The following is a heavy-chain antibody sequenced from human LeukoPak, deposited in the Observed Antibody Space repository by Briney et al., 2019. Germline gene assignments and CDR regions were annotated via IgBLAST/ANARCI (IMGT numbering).Heavy chain of an antibody. D-gene: IGHD2-2*01. CDR3: ASQPSRYCSSTSCYDY. J-gene: IGHJ4*02. CDR2: IYHSGST. CDR1: GGSISSGGYS. V-gene: IGHV4-30-2*01. Sequence: SETLSLTCAVSGGSISSGGYSWSWIRQPPGKGLEWIGYIYHSGSTYYNPSLKSRVTISVDRSKNQFSLKLSSVTAADTAVYYCASQPSRYCSSTSCYDYWGQGTLVTVSS.